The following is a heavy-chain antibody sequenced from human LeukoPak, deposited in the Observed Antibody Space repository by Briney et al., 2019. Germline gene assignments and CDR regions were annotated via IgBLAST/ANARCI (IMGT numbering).Heavy chain of an antibody. V-gene: IGHV3-64D*09. CDR2: ISANGGAT. D-gene: IGHD3-9*01. CDR1: GFIISDYA. Sequence: GGSLRLSCSASGFIISDYAMHWVRQAPGKGLEYVSAISANGGATYHADSVKGRFTISRDTSKNTLYLQMSSLRAEDTAMYHCVKDLYKGDTADWYFFHYWGQGTLVTVSS. CDR3: VKDLYKGDTADWYFFHY. J-gene: IGHJ4*02.